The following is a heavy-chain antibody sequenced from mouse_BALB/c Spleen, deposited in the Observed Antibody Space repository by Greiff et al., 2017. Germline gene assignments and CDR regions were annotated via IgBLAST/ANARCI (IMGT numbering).Heavy chain of an antibody. CDR3: ARGEDGNYAAWFAY. Sequence: EVKLVESGGGLVKPGGSLKLSCAASGFTFSSYAMSWVRQTPEKRLEWVASISSGGSTYYPDSVKGRFTISRDNARNILYLQRSSLRSEDTAMYYCARGEDGNYAAWFAYWGQGTLVTVSA. D-gene: IGHD2-1*01. CDR1: GFTFSSYA. CDR2: ISSGGST. J-gene: IGHJ3*01. V-gene: IGHV5-6-5*01.